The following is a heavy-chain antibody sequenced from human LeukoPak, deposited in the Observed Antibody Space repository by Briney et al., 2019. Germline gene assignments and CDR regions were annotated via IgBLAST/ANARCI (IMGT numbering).Heavy chain of an antibody. J-gene: IGHJ4*02. V-gene: IGHV4-30-4*01. CDR3: ARVARATVYEAHSYFDS. CDR2: IFHSGTT. D-gene: IGHD4-17*01. CDR1: GDSISGSDYY. Sequence: NPSETLSLTCSVSGDSISGSDYYWSWIRQPPGKGLEWIGYIFHSGTTYYNPSLKSRLTLSVDTSQNQFSLKVKSLTAADTAVYYCARVARATVYEAHSYFDSWGQGILVTVSP.